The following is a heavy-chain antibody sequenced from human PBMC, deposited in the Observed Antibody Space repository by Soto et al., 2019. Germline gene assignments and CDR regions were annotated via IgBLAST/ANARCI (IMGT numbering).Heavy chain of an antibody. Sequence: QVQLQESGPGLVKPSETLSLTCTVSGGSISSYYWSWIRQPPGKGLEWIGYIYYSGSTNYNPSLTCRVTISVDTSKNPFSLTLSSVTAADTAVYYCARRWGALFDYWGQGTLVTVSS. CDR2: IYYSGST. D-gene: IGHD1-26*01. J-gene: IGHJ4*02. CDR1: GGSISSYY. CDR3: ARRWGALFDY. V-gene: IGHV4-59*08.